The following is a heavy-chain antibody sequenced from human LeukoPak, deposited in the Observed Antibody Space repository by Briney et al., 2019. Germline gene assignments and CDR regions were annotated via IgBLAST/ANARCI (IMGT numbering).Heavy chain of an antibody. Sequence: GASVKVSCKASGYTFTGYYMHWVRQAPGQGLEWMGWINPNSGGTNYAQKSQGRVTMTRDTSISTAYMELSRLRSDDTAVYYCARALMSSIAARSVDYWGQGTLVTVSS. D-gene: IGHD6-6*01. V-gene: IGHV1-2*02. CDR1: GYTFTGYY. CDR2: INPNSGGT. J-gene: IGHJ4*02. CDR3: ARALMSSIAARSVDY.